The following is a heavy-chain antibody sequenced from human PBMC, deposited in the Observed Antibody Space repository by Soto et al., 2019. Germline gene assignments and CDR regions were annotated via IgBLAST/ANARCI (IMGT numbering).Heavy chain of an antibody. V-gene: IGHV6-1*01. J-gene: IGHJ5*02. Sequence: SQTLSLTCAISGDSVSSNSAAWNWIRQSPSRGLEWLGRTHYRSKWYNDYAVSVKSRITINPDTSKNQFSLQLNSVTPEDTAVYYCARAALHVVPAASFWFDPWGQGTLVTVSS. CDR3: ARAALHVVPAASFWFDP. CDR2: THYRSKWYN. CDR1: GDSVSSNSAA. D-gene: IGHD2-2*01.